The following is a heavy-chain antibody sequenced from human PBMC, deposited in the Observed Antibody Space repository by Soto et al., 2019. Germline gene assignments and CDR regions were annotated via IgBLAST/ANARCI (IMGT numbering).Heavy chain of an antibody. D-gene: IGHD3-10*01. CDR2: INSDGNST. J-gene: IGHJ5*02. CDR1: GFTFSSYW. CDR3: ARDRSPSPPSGWFDP. Sequence: GGSLRLSCAASGFTFSSYWIHWVRQAPGKGLVWVSRINSDGNSTNYADSVKGRFTVSRDNAKNTLYLQMNSLRPEDTAVYYCARDRSPSPPSGWFDPWGQGTLVTVSS. V-gene: IGHV3-74*01.